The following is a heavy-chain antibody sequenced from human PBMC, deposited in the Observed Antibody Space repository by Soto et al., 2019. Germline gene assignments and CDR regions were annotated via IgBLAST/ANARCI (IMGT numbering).Heavy chain of an antibody. J-gene: IGHJ4*02. Sequence: QVPLVESGGGVVQPGRSLRLSCAASGFTFSSYGMHWVRQAPGKGLEWVAVISYDGSNKYYADSVKGRFTISRDNSKNPLYLQMNSLRAEDTAVYYCAKSPPFYCGGDCYSYYFDYWGQGTLVTVSS. CDR2: ISYDGSNK. V-gene: IGHV3-30*18. CDR1: GFTFSSYG. CDR3: AKSPPFYCGGDCYSYYFDY. D-gene: IGHD2-21*02.